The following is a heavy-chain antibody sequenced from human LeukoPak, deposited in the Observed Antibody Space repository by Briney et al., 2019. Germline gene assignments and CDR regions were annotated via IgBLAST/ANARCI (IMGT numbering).Heavy chain of an antibody. V-gene: IGHV3-23*01. CDR1: GFTFSNYA. CDR3: AKGLWGAYFYGMDV. D-gene: IGHD3-16*01. Sequence: PGGSLRLSCAASGFTFSNYAMSWVRQAPGKGLEWVSVISGSGATTYYADSVKGRFTISRDNSKNTLYLHVDSLRAEDTAVYYCAKGLWGAYFYGMDVWGQGTTVTVSS. CDR2: ISGSGATT. J-gene: IGHJ6*02.